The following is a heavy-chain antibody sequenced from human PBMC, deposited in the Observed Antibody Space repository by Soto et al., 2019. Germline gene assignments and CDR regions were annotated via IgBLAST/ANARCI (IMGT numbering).Heavy chain of an antibody. CDR2: INHSGST. D-gene: IGHD2-2*01. V-gene: IGHV4-34*01. CDR1: GASFSGYY. J-gene: IGHJ3*02. CDR3: ARLRCRSTSCYRGTDAFDI. Sequence: SETLSLTCAVYGASFSGYYWSWIRQPPEKGLEWIGEINHSGSTNYNPSLKSRVTISVDTSKNQFSLKLSSVTAADTAVYYCARLRCRSTSCYRGTDAFDIWGQGTMVTVSS.